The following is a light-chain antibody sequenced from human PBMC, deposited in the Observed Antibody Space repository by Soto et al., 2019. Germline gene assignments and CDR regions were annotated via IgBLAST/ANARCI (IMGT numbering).Light chain of an antibody. J-gene: IGLJ1*01. CDR2: NNN. V-gene: IGLV1-44*01. Sequence: QSALTQTPSASGTPGQRVTISCSGSNSNVGVNTVTWFQQLPGTAPKVLIYNNNLRPSGVPDRFSGSKSGTSASLVISGLQSEDEADYYCAAWDDGLNGYVFGTGTKVTVL. CDR1: NSNVGVNT. CDR3: AAWDDGLNGYV.